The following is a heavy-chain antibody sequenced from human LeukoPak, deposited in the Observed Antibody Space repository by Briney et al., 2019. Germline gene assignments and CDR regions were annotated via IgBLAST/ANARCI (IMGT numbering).Heavy chain of an antibody. J-gene: IGHJ4*02. CDR1: GFNFRDYG. V-gene: IGHV3-30*02. Sequence: GGSLRLSCAASGFNFRDYGMYWVRRTPGKGLEWVAFIRSDGSDKYYADSVKGRLTISRDTSRNTLYQQMNGLRAEDTAPYYCVKDEDWGFGSWGQGTPVTVSS. CDR3: VKDEDWGFGS. CDR2: IRSDGSDK. D-gene: IGHD7-27*01.